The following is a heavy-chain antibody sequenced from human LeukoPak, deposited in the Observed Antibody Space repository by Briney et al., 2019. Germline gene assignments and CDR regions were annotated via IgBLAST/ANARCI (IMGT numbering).Heavy chain of an antibody. CDR2: ITNDGSST. CDR1: GLTFSSHW. V-gene: IGHV3-74*01. J-gene: IGHJ3*02. Sequence: GGSLRLSCAASGLTFSSHWMHWVRQAPGKGLVWVSRITNDGSSTTYADSVKGRFTISRDNAKNSLYLQMGSLRDEDTAVYYCVRDAAYSAFNMWGQGTMVTVSS. D-gene: IGHD4-11*01. CDR3: VRDAAYSAFNM.